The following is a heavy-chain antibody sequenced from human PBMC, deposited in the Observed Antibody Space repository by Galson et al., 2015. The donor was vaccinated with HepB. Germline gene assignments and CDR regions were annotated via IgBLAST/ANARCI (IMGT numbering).Heavy chain of an antibody. CDR2: ISYDGSNK. D-gene: IGHD3-10*01. CDR3: AKLGGPTGAFDI. V-gene: IGHV3-30*18. Sequence: SLRLSCAASGFTFSSYGMHWVRQAPGKGLEWVAVISYDGSNKYYADSVKGRFTISRDNSKNTLYLQMNSLRAEDTAVYYCAKLGGPTGAFDIWGQGTMVTVSS. CDR1: GFTFSSYG. J-gene: IGHJ3*02.